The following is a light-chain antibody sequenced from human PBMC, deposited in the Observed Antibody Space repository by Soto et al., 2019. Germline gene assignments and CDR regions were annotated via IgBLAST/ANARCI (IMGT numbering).Light chain of an antibody. Sequence: EIVLTQSPGTLSLSPGESATLSCRASQSVSSSYLAWYQQKPGQAPRLLISAAYSRATGIPGRVSGSGSETDITLTSRRLEADDFAVYYWHHYCGPFTFGPGTKVDIK. CDR3: HHYCGPFT. CDR2: AAY. J-gene: IGKJ3*01. V-gene: IGKV3-20*01. CDR1: QSVSSSY.